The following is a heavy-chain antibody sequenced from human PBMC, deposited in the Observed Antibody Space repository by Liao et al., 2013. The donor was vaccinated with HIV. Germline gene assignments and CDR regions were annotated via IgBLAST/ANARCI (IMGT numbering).Heavy chain of an antibody. CDR1: GGSIRSYY. J-gene: IGHJ1*01. D-gene: IGHD3-22*01. CDR3: ARHSGRYYWDYFQH. Sequence: QVQLQESGPGLVKPSETLSLTCTVSGGSIRSYYWSWIRQPPGKGLEWIGYIYYSGSTNYNPSLKSRVTISVDTSKNQFSLKLRSVTAADTAMYYCARHSGRYYWDYFQHWGQGTLVTVSS. V-gene: IGHV4-59*01. CDR2: IYYSGST.